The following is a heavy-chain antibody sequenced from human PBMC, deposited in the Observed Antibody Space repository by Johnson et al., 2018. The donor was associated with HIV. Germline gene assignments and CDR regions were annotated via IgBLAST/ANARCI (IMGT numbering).Heavy chain of an antibody. J-gene: IGHJ3*02. V-gene: IGHV3-23*04. D-gene: IGHD5-12*01. CDR2: IRGRGGSP. Sequence: VQLVESGGGLVQPGGSLRLSCAASGFTFSSYAMSWVRQAPGKGLEWVSAIRGRGGSPYYADSVMGRFTISRDNSKNTLHLQMNSLRAEDTAVYYCAREAGGGYDSDAFDIWGQGTMVTVSS. CDR3: AREAGGGYDSDAFDI. CDR1: GFTFSSYA.